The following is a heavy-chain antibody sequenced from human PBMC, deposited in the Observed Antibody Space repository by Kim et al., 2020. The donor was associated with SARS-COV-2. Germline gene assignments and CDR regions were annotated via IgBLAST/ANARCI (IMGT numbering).Heavy chain of an antibody. V-gene: IGHV2-70*11. J-gene: IGHJ4*02. CDR1: GFSLSTSGMC. CDR3: PRIRWSGSYFIAPDY. CDR2: IDWDDDK. D-gene: IGHD1-26*01. Sequence: SGPTLVKPTQTLTLTCTFSGFSLSTSGMCVSWIRQPPGKALEWLARIDWDDDKYYSTSLKPRLTISKDTSKNQVVLTMTNMDPVDTATYYCPRIRWSGSYFIAPDYWSKGTLVTVSS.